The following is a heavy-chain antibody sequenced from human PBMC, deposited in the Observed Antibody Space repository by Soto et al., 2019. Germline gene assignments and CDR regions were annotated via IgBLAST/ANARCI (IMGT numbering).Heavy chain of an antibody. J-gene: IGHJ6*02. V-gene: IGHV3-11*03. CDR1: GFTFSDYY. D-gene: IGHD1-26*01. CDR3: ASLVGAIPRYGMDV. Sequence: GGSLRLSCAASGFTFSDYYMSWIRQVPGKGLEWVSYISSSSSYTNYADSVKGRFTISRDNAKNSLYLQMNSLRAEDTAVYYCASLVGAIPRYGMDVWGQGTTVTVSS. CDR2: ISSSSSYT.